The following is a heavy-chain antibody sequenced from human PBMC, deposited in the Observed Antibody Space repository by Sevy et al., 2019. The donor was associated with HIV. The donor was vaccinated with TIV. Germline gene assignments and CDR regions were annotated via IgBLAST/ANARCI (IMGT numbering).Heavy chain of an antibody. CDR2: ISSTDTTI. J-gene: IGHJ4*02. Sequence: GGSLRLSCAASGVTFSTYEMNWVRQAPGKGLEWVSYISSTDTTIYYADSVNGRFTISRDNAKNSLYLQMHSLRAEDSAVYYCARGAWGGIDYWGQGTLVTVSS. V-gene: IGHV3-48*03. CDR1: GVTFSTYE. CDR3: ARGAWGGIDY. D-gene: IGHD3-16*01.